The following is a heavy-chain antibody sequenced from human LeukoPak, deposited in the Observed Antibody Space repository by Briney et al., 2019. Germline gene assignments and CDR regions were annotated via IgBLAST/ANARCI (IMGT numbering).Heavy chain of an antibody. D-gene: IGHD6-19*01. CDR2: IYYSGST. CDR1: GGSISSSSYY. Sequence: SETLSLTCTVSGGSISSSSYYWGWIRQPPGKGLEWIGSIYYSGSTYYNLSLKSRVTISVDTSKNQFSLKLSSVTAADTAVYYCARVRYSRGWFLDYWGQGTLVTVSS. V-gene: IGHV4-39*07. J-gene: IGHJ4*02. CDR3: ARVRYSRGWFLDY.